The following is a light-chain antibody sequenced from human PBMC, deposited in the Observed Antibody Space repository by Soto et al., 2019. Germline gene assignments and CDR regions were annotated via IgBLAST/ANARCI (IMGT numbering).Light chain of an antibody. CDR2: EVS. V-gene: IGLV2-14*01. CDR1: SSDVGGYIY. CDR3: SSYSRSSFYV. J-gene: IGLJ1*01. Sequence: QSLLTQPASVYVSRVQSITIACTGASSDVGGYIYVSWYQQHPGKAPKLMIYEVSNRPSGVSNRFSGSKSGNTASLTISGLQAEDEADYYCSSYSRSSFYVFGTGTKVTV.